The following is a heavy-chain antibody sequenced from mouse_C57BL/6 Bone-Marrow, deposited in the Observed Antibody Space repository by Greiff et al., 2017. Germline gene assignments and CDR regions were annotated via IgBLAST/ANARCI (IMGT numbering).Heavy chain of an antibody. J-gene: IGHJ3*01. D-gene: IGHD3-2*02. V-gene: IGHV1-64*01. CDR1: GYTFTSYW. CDR3: AREDSSGYLFAY. Sequence: VQLQQPGAELVKPGASVKLSCKASGYTFTSYWMHWVKQRPGQGLEWIGMIHPNSGSTNYNEKFKSKATLTVDKSSSTAYMQLSSLTSEDSAVYYGAREDSSGYLFAYWGQGTLVTVSA. CDR2: IHPNSGST.